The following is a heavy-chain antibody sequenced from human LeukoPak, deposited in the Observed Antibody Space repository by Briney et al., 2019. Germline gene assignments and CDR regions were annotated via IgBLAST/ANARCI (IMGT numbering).Heavy chain of an antibody. CDR2: ISGSGGST. CDR3: ANRDYYDSRGYYYLYYFDY. J-gene: IGHJ4*02. Sequence: GGSLRLSCAASGLTFSRYAMSWVRLAPGKGLEWVSAISGSGGSTYYADSVKGRFTISRDNSKNTLYLQMNSLRAEDTAVYYCANRDYYDSRGYYYLYYFDYWGQGTLVTVSS. D-gene: IGHD3-22*01. CDR1: GLTFSRYA. V-gene: IGHV3-23*01.